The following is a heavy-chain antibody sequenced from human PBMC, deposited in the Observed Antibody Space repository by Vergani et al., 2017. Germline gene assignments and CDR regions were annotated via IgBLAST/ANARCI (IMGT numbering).Heavy chain of an antibody. CDR2: ISSSSSTI. J-gene: IGHJ4*02. Sequence: EVQLVESGGGLVQPGGSLRLSCAASGFTFSSYSMNWVRQAPGKGLEWVSYISSSSSTIYYADSVKGRFTISRDNAKNSLYLQMNSLRAEDTAVYYCARGSARGGSGADRFDYWGQGTLVTVSS. D-gene: IGHD6-19*01. CDR3: ARGSARGGSGADRFDY. V-gene: IGHV3-48*01. CDR1: GFTFSSYS.